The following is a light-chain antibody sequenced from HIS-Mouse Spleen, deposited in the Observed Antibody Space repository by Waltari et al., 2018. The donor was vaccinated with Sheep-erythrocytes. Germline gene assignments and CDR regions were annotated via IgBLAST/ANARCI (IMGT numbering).Light chain of an antibody. Sequence: QSVLTQPPSVSEAPRQRVTISCSGSSSNTGNNAVHWYQQLPGKAPKPPTYYDDLLPSGVSDRFSGSKSGTSASLAISGLQSEDEADYYCAAWDDSLNGVVFGGGTKLTVL. J-gene: IGLJ2*01. CDR2: YDD. CDR1: SSNTGNNA. CDR3: AAWDDSLNGVV. V-gene: IGLV1-36*01.